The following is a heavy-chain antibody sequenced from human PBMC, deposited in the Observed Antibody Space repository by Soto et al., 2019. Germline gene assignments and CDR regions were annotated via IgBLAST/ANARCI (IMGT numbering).Heavy chain of an antibody. CDR2: IYYSGST. CDR3: ARSYYYGSGSSTPADY. Sequence: LSLTCTVSGGSVSSGSYYWSWVRQPPGKGLEWIGYIYYSGSTNYNPSLKSRVTISVDTSKNQFSLKLSSVTAADTAVYYCARSYYYGSGSSTPADYWGQGTLVTVSS. CDR1: GGSVSSGSYY. D-gene: IGHD3-10*01. J-gene: IGHJ4*02. V-gene: IGHV4-61*01.